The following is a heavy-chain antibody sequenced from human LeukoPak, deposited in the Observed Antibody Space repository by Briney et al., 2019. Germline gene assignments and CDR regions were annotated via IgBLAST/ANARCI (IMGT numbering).Heavy chain of an antibody. D-gene: IGHD3-22*01. CDR2: ISAYNGNT. J-gene: IGHJ4*02. Sequence: ASVKVSCKASGYTFTSYGISWVRQAPGQGLEWMGWISAYNGNTNYAQKLQGRVTMTTDTSTSTAYMELRSLRSDDTAVYYCARGPRAYYDSSGYYPEDYWGQGTLVTVSS. CDR3: ARGPRAYYDSSGYYPEDY. CDR1: GYTFTSYG. V-gene: IGHV1-18*01.